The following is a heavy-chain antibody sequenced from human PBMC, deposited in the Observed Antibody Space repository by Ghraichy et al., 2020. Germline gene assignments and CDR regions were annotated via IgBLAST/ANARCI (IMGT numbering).Heavy chain of an antibody. V-gene: IGHV5-51*01. CDR3: ARHGSPYSGTARGCFDI. Sequence: GGSLRLSCQGSGYIFTSYWIGWVRQMPGKGLEWMGIIYPGDSDTRYSPSFQGQVTIPADKSISTAYLQWSTLKASDTAIYYCARHGSPYSGTARGCFDIWGQGTMVTVSS. J-gene: IGHJ3*02. D-gene: IGHD1-26*01. CDR2: IYPGDSDT. CDR1: GYIFTSYW.